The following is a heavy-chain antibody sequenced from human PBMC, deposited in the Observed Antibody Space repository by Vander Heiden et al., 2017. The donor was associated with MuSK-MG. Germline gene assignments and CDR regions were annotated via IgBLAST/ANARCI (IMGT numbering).Heavy chain of an antibody. CDR2: ISWNSGSI. CDR1: GFTFDDYA. D-gene: IGHD6-19*01. J-gene: IGHJ4*01. CDR3: AKDSGVYSSGWYGYFDY. Sequence: EVQLVESGGGLVQPGRSLRLSCAASGFTFDDYAMHWVRQAPGKGLEWVSGISWNSGSIGYADSVKGRFTISRDNAKNSLYLQMNSLRAEDTALYYCAKDSGVYSSGWYGYFDYWGHGTLVTVSS. V-gene: IGHV3-9*01.